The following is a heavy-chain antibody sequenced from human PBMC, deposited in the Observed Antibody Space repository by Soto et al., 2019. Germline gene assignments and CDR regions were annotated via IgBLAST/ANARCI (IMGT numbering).Heavy chain of an antibody. CDR2: IYWDDDK. J-gene: IGHJ5*02. CDR1: GFSLSTSGVG. V-gene: IGHV2-5*02. Sequence: QITLKESGPPLVKPTQTLTXTXTFXGFSLSTSGVGVAWIRQPPGKALEWLALIYWDDDKRYSPSLKSRLTITKDTSKNQVVLTMTKMDPXXXXXXXXXXXXXXFDPWGQGTLVTVSS. CDR3: XXXXXXFDP.